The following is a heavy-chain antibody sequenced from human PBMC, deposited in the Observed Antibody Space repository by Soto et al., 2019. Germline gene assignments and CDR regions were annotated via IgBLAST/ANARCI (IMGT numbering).Heavy chain of an antibody. CDR1: GGSINSDDSF. V-gene: IGHV4-39*07. CDR2: LYYGGST. D-gene: IGHD2-15*01. Sequence: SETLSLTCSVSGGSINSDDSFWGWVRQSPGKGLEWIGSLYYGGSTNYNPSLKSRVTISVDTSKNQFSLKLSSVTAADTAVYYCARDAGGPADYWGQGTLVTVSS. J-gene: IGHJ4*02. CDR3: ARDAGGPADY.